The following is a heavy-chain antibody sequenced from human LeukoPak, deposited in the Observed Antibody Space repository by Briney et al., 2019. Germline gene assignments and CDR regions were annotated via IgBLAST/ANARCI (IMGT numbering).Heavy chain of an antibody. CDR2: IYYSGST. CDR1: GGSISSYY. J-gene: IGHJ4*02. Sequence: SETLSLTCTVSGGSISSYYWSWIRQPPGKGLEWIGYIYYSGSTNYNPSLKSRVTISVDTSKNQFSLKLSSVTAADTAVYYCARDGLNGAFDYWGRGTLVTVSS. D-gene: IGHD2-8*01. V-gene: IGHV4-59*01. CDR3: ARDGLNGAFDY.